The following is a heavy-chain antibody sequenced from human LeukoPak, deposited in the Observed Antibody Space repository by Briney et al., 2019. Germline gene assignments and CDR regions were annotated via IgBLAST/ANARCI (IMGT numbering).Heavy chain of an antibody. CDR3: ARFSWGCSTASCYLTN. CDR1: GGSLSGHY. J-gene: IGHJ4*02. D-gene: IGHD3-22*01. CDR2: IYYTGTT. Sequence: SETLSLTCTVGGGSLSGHYWGWLRQPPGKGLELVGHIYYTGTTFYNPSLNSRVTITLDTSRNQFSLRLTSVIAADAAVYYCARFSWGCSTASCYLTNWGQGALVTVSS. V-gene: IGHV4-59*11.